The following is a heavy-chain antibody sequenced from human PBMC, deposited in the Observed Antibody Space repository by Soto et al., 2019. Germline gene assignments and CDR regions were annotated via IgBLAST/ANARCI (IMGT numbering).Heavy chain of an antibody. V-gene: IGHV6-1*01. D-gene: IGHD6-19*01. CDR2: TYYRSKWYN. Sequence: SQTLSLTCAISGDSVSSNSVAWNCIIHSPSRGLEWLGRTYYRSKWYNAYSVSVKSRITINPDTSKNQFSLQLKSVTPEDTAVYYCVRDTGSGSGWYGIWGQGTQVTVSS. CDR1: GDSVSSNSVA. CDR3: VRDTGSGSGWYGI. J-gene: IGHJ4*02.